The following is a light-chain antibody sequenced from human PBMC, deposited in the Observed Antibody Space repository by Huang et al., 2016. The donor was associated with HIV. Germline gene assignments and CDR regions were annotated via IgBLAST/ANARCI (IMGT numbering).Light chain of an antibody. CDR3: MQTLETPFT. V-gene: IGKV2-28*01. CDR2: LGS. J-gene: IGKJ3*01. Sequence: IVMTQSPLSLSVTPEEPASISCKSSQSLRHRFGYDLVHWYVQKPGQSPQLLISLGSDRASGVPDRFSGSGSGTDFTLKISSVEAEDAGVYFCMQTLETPFTFGPGTKVDIK. CDR1: QSLRHRFGYDL.